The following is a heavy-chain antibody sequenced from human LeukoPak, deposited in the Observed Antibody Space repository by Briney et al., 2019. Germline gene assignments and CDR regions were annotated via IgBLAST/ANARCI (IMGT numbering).Heavy chain of an antibody. Sequence: GGSLRLSCAASGFTFSSYAMSWVRQAPGEGLEWVSAISGSGGSTYYADSVKGRFTISRDNSKNTLYLQMNSLRAEDTAVYYCAKDPKTTVTTSYYFDYWGQGTLVTVSS. V-gene: IGHV3-23*01. CDR2: ISGSGGST. CDR1: GFTFSSYA. J-gene: IGHJ4*02. D-gene: IGHD4-17*01. CDR3: AKDPKTTVTTSYYFDY.